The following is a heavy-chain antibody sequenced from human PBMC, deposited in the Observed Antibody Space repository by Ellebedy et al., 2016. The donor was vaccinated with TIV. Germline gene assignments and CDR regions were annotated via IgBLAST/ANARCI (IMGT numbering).Heavy chain of an antibody. J-gene: IGHJ3*02. D-gene: IGHD2/OR15-2a*01. CDR3: ASLIGVFDI. CDR1: GFTFSNYI. Sequence: GGSLRLSCAASGFTFSNYIMNWVRRAPGKGLEWLAYISGSSLTIYYADSVRGRFTISRDNAEKSLYLQMDGLRAEDTAVYYCASLIGVFDIWGQGTMVTVSS. CDR2: ISGSSLTI. V-gene: IGHV3-48*01.